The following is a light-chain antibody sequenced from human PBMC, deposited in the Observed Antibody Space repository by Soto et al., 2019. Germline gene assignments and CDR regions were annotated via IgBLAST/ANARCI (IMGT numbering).Light chain of an antibody. CDR3: IQPLQTLWT. CDR1: QSLLHSNGYNY. CDR2: LGS. J-gene: IGKJ1*01. V-gene: IGKV2-28*01. Sequence: DIVMTQSPLSLPVTPGEPASISCRSSQSLLHSNGYNYLDWYLQKPGQSPQLLIYLGSNRASGVPDRFSGSGSGKDFTLKISKVEAEDVGAYYRIQPLQTLWTLGQGPKVELK.